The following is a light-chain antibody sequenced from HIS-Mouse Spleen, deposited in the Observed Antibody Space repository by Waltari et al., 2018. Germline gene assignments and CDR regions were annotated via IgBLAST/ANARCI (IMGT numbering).Light chain of an antibody. CDR1: SGSIASNY. CDR3: QSYDSSNWV. Sequence: SGSIASNYVQWYQQRPGSAPTTVIYEDNQRPSGVPDRFSGSIDSSSNSASLTISGLKTEDEADYYCQSYDSSNWVFGGGTKLTVL. V-gene: IGLV6-57*02. CDR2: EDN. J-gene: IGLJ3*02.